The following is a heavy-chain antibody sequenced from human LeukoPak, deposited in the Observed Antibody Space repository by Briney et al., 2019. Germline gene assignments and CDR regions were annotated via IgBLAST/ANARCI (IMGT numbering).Heavy chain of an antibody. D-gene: IGHD3-22*01. CDR1: GFTFNTCA. Sequence: PGGSLRLSCAASGFTFNTCAMTWVRQAPGRGLEWVSVISANTGTTYYADSVKDRFTVSRDNSKNTLYLQMSSLRVEDTAVYYCAKVHPDYNDECNWFDSWGQGTLVTVSS. J-gene: IGHJ5*01. V-gene: IGHV3-23*01. CDR3: AKVHPDYNDECNWFDS. CDR2: ISANTGTT.